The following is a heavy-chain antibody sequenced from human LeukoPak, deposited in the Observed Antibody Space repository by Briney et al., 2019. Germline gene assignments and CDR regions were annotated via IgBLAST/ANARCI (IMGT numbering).Heavy chain of an antibody. Sequence: GGSLRLSCAASGFTFSSYSMNWVRQAPGKGLEWVSSISSSSSYIYYADSVKGRFTISRDNAKNSLYLQMNSLRAEDTAVYYCAREMTGIAVAGTRQKSYYFDYWGQGTLVTVSS. CDR2: ISSSSSYI. CDR1: GFTFSSYS. CDR3: AREMTGIAVAGTRQKSYYFDY. V-gene: IGHV3-21*01. J-gene: IGHJ4*02. D-gene: IGHD6-19*01.